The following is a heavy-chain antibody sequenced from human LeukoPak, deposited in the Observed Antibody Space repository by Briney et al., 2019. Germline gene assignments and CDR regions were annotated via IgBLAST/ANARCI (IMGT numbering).Heavy chain of an antibody. CDR3: AGGGNPYHDAFDI. D-gene: IGHD4-23*01. Sequence: ASVKVSCKASGGTFSSYAISWVRQAPGQGLEWMGGIIPIFGTASYAQKFQGRVTMTEDTSTDTAYMELSSLRSEDTAVYYCAGGGNPYHDAFDIWGQGTMVTVSS. J-gene: IGHJ3*02. V-gene: IGHV1-69*06. CDR2: IIPIFGTA. CDR1: GGTFSSYA.